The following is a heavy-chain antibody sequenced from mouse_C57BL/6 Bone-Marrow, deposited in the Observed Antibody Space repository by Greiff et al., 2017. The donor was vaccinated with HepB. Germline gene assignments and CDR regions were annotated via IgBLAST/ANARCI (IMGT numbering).Heavy chain of an antibody. V-gene: IGHV1-59*01. CDR3: AIWEYGYDDGAWFAY. CDR2: IDPSDSYT. J-gene: IGHJ3*01. CDR1: GYTFTSYW. Sequence: QVQLQQPGAELVRPGTSVKLSCKASGYTFTSYWMHWVKQRPGQGLEWIGVIDPSDSYTNYNQKFKGKATLTVDTSSSTAYMQLSSLTSEDSAVYDCAIWEYGYDDGAWFAYWGQGTLVTVSA. D-gene: IGHD2-2*01.